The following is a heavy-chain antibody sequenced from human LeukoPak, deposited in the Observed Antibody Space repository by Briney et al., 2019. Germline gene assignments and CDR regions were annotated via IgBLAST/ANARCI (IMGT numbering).Heavy chain of an antibody. D-gene: IGHD1-26*01. CDR1: GFTFSSYG. CDR2: ISGSGGST. Sequence: GGSLRLSCAASGFTFSSYGMHWVRQAPGKGLEWVSAISGSGGSTYYADSVKGRFTISRDNSKNTLYLQMNSLRAEDTAVYYCAKDGGSNSGSYHGAFDIWGQGTMVTVSS. J-gene: IGHJ3*02. V-gene: IGHV3-23*01. CDR3: AKDGGSNSGSYHGAFDI.